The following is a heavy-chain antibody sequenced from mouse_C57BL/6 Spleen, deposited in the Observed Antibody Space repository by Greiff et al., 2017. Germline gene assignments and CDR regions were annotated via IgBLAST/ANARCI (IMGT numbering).Heavy chain of an antibody. D-gene: IGHD2-3*01. V-gene: IGHV6-3*01. CDR2: IRLKSDNYAT. CDR1: GFTFSNYW. Sequence: EVKVVESGGGLVQPGGSMKLSCAASGFTFSNYWMNWVRQSPEKGLEWVAQIRLKSDNYATHYAESVKGRFTISRNDFKSSVYLQMNNLRAEDTGIYYCTTDGYPAYWGQGTLVTVSA. CDR3: TTDGYPAY. J-gene: IGHJ3*01.